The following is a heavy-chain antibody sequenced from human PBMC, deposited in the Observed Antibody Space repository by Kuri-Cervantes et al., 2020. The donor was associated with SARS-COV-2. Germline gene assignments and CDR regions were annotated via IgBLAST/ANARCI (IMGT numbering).Heavy chain of an antibody. D-gene: IGHD6-13*01. CDR3: ARALYSSSWYVLYYYGMDV. CDR2: INSDGSST. V-gene: IGHV3-74*01. CDR1: GFTFSSYG. Sequence: GGSLRLSCAASGFTFSSYGMHWVRQAPGKGLVWVSRINSDGSSTSYADSVKGRFTISRDNAKNTLYLQMNSLRAEDTAVYYCARALYSSSWYVLYYYGMDVWGQGTTVTGSS. J-gene: IGHJ6*01.